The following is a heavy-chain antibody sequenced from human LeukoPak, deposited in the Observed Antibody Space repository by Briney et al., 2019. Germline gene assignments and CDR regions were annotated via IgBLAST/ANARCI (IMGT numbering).Heavy chain of an antibody. V-gene: IGHV4-61*08. Sequence: SETLSLTCTVSSGSISNGGYYWVWIRQPPGKGLELVGHIYYTGTTFYNPSLNSRVTITLDTSRNQFSLRLTSVIAADTAVYYCARFSWGCSTASCYLTNWGQGALVTVSS. CDR2: IYYTGTT. CDR3: ARFSWGCSTASCYLTN. J-gene: IGHJ4*02. D-gene: IGHD2-2*01. CDR1: SGSISNGGYY.